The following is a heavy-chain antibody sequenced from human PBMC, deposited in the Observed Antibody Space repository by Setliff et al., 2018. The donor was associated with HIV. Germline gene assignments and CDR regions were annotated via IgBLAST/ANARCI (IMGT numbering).Heavy chain of an antibody. D-gene: IGHD2-21*02. CDR2: TIPKFGTS. Sequence: GASVKVSCKASGGYLRSLSINWVRQAPGQGLEWMAGTIPKFGTSNYAHKFQGRMTITADESTSTAYMELTGLRSEDTAVYYCANLRGEEAGNFYYFYFGLDVWGQGTTVTVSS. CDR3: ANLRGEEAGNFYYFYFGLDV. V-gene: IGHV1-69*13. CDR1: GGYLRSLS. J-gene: IGHJ6*02.